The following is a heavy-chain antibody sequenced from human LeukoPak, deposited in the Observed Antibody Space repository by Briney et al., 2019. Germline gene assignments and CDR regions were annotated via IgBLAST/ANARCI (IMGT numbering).Heavy chain of an antibody. J-gene: IGHJ6*02. V-gene: IGHV4-4*07. D-gene: IGHD3-10*01. Sequence: SETLSLTCTVSGGSISSSYWSWIRQPAGKGLEWIGRISSSGSTKYNPSLKSRVSMSVDTSKNQFSLKLSSVTAADTAVYYCARAGESRKAMVRGVYYDYNGMDVWGQGTTVTVSS. CDR2: ISSSGST. CDR1: GGSISSSY. CDR3: ARAGESRKAMVRGVYYDYNGMDV.